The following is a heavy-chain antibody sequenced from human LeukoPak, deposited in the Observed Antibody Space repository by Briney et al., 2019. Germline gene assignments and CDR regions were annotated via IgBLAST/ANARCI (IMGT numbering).Heavy chain of an antibody. V-gene: IGHV4-61*02. CDR3: ARDIVVVPAANQAVNWFDP. D-gene: IGHD2-2*01. CDR2: IYTSGST. Sequence: SETLSLTCTVSGGSISSGSYYWSWIRQPAGKGLEWIGRIYTSGSTNYNPSLKSRVTISVDTSKNQFSLKLSSVTAADTAVYYCARDIVVVPAANQAVNWFDPWGQGTLVTVSS. J-gene: IGHJ5*02. CDR1: GGSISSGSYY.